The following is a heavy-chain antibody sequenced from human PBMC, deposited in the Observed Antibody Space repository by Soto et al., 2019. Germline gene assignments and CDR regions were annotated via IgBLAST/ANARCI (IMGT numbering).Heavy chain of an antibody. CDR3: ARGTGIVAVSEAFEV. CDR1: GFTVSSNF. J-gene: IGHJ3*01. Sequence: EEQLVESGGGFVQPGGSLRLSCAASGFTVSSNFMAWVRQGPGKGLEWVSVIYVGDTTYYGNSVKGRFTISRDNSKNTLDLQMTSLKAEDTGVYYCARGTGIVAVSEAFEVWGQGTLVTVS. D-gene: IGHD5-12*01. V-gene: IGHV3-66*01. CDR2: IYVGDTT.